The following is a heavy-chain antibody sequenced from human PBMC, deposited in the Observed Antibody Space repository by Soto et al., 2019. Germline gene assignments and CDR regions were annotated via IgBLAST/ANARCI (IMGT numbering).Heavy chain of an antibody. V-gene: IGHV3-11*01. J-gene: IGHJ6*02. CDR1: GFTFSDYY. D-gene: IGHD6-13*01. Sequence: GGSLSLSCAAPGFTFSDYYMSWIRQAPGKGLEWVSYISSSGSTIYYADSVKGRFTISRDNAKNSLYLQMNSLRAEDTAVYYCARDHYPRSSSQTHYYYYGMDVWGQGTTVTVSS. CDR2: ISSSGSTI. CDR3: ARDHYPRSSSQTHYYYYGMDV.